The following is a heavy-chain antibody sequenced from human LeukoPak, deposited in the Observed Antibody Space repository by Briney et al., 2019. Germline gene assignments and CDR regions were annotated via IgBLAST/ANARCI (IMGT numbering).Heavy chain of an antibody. CDR1: GYTFTSYD. Sequence: GASVKVSCKASGYTFTSYDINWVRQATGQGLVWMGWMSPNSGNTGYAQKFQGRVTMNRNTSINTAYMELSSLRSEDTAVYSCARDRSWLIVVVTAMCGWFDPWGQGTLVTVSS. CDR3: ARDRSWLIVVVTAMCGWFDP. D-gene: IGHD2-21*02. V-gene: IGHV1-8*01. J-gene: IGHJ5*02. CDR2: MSPNSGNT.